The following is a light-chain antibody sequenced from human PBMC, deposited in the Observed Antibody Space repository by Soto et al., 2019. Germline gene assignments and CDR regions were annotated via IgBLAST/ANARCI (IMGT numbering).Light chain of an antibody. CDR2: DVS. J-gene: IGLJ1*01. CDR1: SSDVGSYNY. V-gene: IGLV2-14*01. CDR3: SSYTTSRTYV. Sequence: QSVLTQPASVSGSPGQSITISCTGTSSDVGSYNYVSWYQQHPGKAPKVMIYDVSNRPSGVSYRFSGSKSGNTASLTISGLQAEYEADYYCSSYTTSRTYVFGTGTKVTVL.